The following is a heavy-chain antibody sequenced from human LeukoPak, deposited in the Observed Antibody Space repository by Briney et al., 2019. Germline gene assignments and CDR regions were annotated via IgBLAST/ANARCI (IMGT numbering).Heavy chain of an antibody. Sequence: GGSLRLSCAASGFTFSSYSMNWVRQAPGKGLEWVSYISSSSSTIFYADSVKGRFTISRDNAKNSLYLQMNSLRDEDTAVYYCARGKSIAAAGHNWFDPWGQGTLVTVSS. D-gene: IGHD6-13*01. CDR3: ARGKSIAAAGHNWFDP. V-gene: IGHV3-48*02. CDR1: GFTFSSYS. J-gene: IGHJ5*02. CDR2: ISSSSSTI.